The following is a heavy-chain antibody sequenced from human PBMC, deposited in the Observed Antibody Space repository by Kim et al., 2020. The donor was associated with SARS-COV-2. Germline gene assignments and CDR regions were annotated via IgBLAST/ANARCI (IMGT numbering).Heavy chain of an antibody. CDR2: ISSSGSTI. CDR3: ARVSNVLLWFGELPDY. Sequence: GGSLRLSCAASGFTFSDYYMSWIRQAPGKGLEWVSYISSSGSTIYYADSVKGRFTISRDNAKNSLYLQMNSLRAEDTAVYYCARVSNVLLWFGELPDYWGQGTLVTVSS. CDR1: GFTFSDYY. J-gene: IGHJ4*02. D-gene: IGHD3-10*01. V-gene: IGHV3-11*04.